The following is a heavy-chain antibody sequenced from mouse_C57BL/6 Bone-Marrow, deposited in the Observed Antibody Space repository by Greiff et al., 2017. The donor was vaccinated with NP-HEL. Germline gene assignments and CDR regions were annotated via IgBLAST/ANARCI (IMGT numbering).Heavy chain of an antibody. Sequence: VNVVESGAELVKPGASVKMSCKASGYTFTTYPIEWMKQNHGKSLEWIGNFHPYNDDTKYNEKFKGKATLTVEKSSSTVYLELSRLTSDDSAVYYCATKNYGYEAWFAYWGQGTLVTVSA. CDR3: ATKNYGYEAWFAY. CDR2: FHPYNDDT. CDR1: GYTFTTYP. J-gene: IGHJ3*01. V-gene: IGHV1-47*01. D-gene: IGHD2-2*01.